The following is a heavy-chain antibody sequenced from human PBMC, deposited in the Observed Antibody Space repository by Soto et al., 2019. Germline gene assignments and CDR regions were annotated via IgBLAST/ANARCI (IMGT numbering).Heavy chain of an antibody. CDR2: ISSGSEYR. D-gene: IGHD3-16*01. CDR1: GFTFSSYN. CDR3: TRDRQLIQDWFDP. J-gene: IGHJ5*02. V-gene: IGHV3-21*01. Sequence: GGSLRLSCVGSGFTFSSYNMNWVRQAPGKGLEWVSFISSGSEYRYYADSVRGRFNISRDNAQKSVYLLLDSLRPEDTAVYYCTRDRQLIQDWFDPWGQGTPVTVSS.